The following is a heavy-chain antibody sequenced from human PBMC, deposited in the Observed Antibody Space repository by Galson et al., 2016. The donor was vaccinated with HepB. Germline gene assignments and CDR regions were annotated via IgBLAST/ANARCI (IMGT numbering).Heavy chain of an antibody. Sequence: SLRLSCAASGLTFTGYAIHWVRQAPGKGLEWVAVISYDGSNKYYADSVEGRFTISRDDSKNPLYLQMDSLRPEDTAVYYCARVGFGRSYGQGFDYWGQGTLVTVSS. D-gene: IGHD3-16*01. CDR3: ARVGFGRSYGQGFDY. V-gene: IGHV3-30*04. J-gene: IGHJ4*02. CDR1: GLTFTGYA. CDR2: ISYDGSNK.